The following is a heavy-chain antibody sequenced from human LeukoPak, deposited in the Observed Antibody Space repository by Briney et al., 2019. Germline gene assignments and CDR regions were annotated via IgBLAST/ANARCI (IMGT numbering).Heavy chain of an antibody. CDR3: AKKLGFIPQFDY. V-gene: IGHV3-23*01. Sequence: PGGSLRLSCEVSGFTFGTEAMTWVRQAPGKGLEWVSSISDSSRTTYYADSVQGRFAISRDNSRNTVYLQMNSLRVEDTAFYYCAKKLGFIPQFDYWSQGTLVAVSS. CDR2: ISDSSRTT. CDR1: GFTFGTEA. J-gene: IGHJ4*02. D-gene: IGHD6-13*01.